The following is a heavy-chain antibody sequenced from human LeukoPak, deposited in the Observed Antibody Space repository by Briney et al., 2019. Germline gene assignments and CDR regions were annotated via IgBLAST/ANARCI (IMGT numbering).Heavy chain of an antibody. CDR1: GFTFSSYA. CDR2: ISGSGGST. CDR3: AKYEGRGSSSQFDP. D-gene: IGHD6-6*01. V-gene: IGHV3-23*01. Sequence: GGSLRLSCAASGFTFSSYAVSWVRQAPGKGLEWVSAISGSGGSTYYADSVKGRFTISRDNSKNTLYLQMNSLRAEDTAVYYCAKYEGRGSSSQFDPWGQGTLVTVSS. J-gene: IGHJ5*02.